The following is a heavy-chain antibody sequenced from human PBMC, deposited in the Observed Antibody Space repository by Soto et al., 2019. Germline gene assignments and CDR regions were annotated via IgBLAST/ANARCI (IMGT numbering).Heavy chain of an antibody. J-gene: IGHJ5*02. CDR2: INHSGST. V-gene: IGHV4-34*01. Sequence: SETLSLTCAVYGGSFSSYYWSWIRQPPGKGLEWIGEINHSGSTNYNPSLKSRVTISVDTSKNQFSLKLSSVTAADTAVYYCARGFIAAAGRWFDPWGQGTLVTVSS. CDR3: ARGFIAAAGRWFDP. D-gene: IGHD6-13*01. CDR1: GGSFSSYY.